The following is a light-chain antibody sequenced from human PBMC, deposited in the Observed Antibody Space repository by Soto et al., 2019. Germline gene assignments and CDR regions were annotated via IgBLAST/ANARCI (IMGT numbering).Light chain of an antibody. CDR3: QQYNSYSLT. CDR1: QSISSW. V-gene: IGKV1-5*01. J-gene: IGKJ4*01. Sequence: DIQMTQSPSTLSASVGDRVTITCRASQSISSWLAWYQQKPGKAPKLLIYDASSLESGVPSRFSGSGSGTVFTLTISSLQTDDFATYYCQQYNSYSLTFGGGTKVEIK. CDR2: DAS.